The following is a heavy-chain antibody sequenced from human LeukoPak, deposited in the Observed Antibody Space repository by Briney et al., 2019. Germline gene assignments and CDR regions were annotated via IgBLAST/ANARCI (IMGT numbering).Heavy chain of an antibody. V-gene: IGHV3-23*01. J-gene: IGHJ5*02. CDR1: GFTFSTYA. CDR3: AKWAGFCSSTSCYPNPNWFDP. CDR2: ITGSGGST. D-gene: IGHD2-2*01. Sequence: GGSLRLSCAASGFTFSTYAMSWVRQAPGKGLEWVSIITGSGGSTYYADSVKGRFTISRDNSKNTLYLQMNSLRAEDTAVYYCAKWAGFCSSTSCYPNPNWFDPWGQGTLVTVSS.